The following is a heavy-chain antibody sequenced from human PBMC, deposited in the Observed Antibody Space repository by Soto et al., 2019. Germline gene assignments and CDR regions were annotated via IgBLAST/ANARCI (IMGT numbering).Heavy chain of an antibody. CDR1: GYTFSRYG. Sequence: QGQLVQSGPEAKKPGASVKVSCKASGYTFSRYGISWVRQAPGQGLEWMGWISGYNGDIKNAQKVQGRVTMTIDTSTYTAYMELRSLTSDATAIYYCAKNGQPPYYYYGMDVWGQGTTVTVSS. CDR2: ISGYNGDI. J-gene: IGHJ6*02. D-gene: IGHD2-8*01. V-gene: IGHV1-18*01. CDR3: AKNGQPPYYYYGMDV.